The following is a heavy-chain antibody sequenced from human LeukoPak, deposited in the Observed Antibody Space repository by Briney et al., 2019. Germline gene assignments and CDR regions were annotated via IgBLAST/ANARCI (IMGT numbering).Heavy chain of an antibody. J-gene: IGHJ4*02. V-gene: IGHV3-23*01. D-gene: IGHD7-27*01. Sequence: GGSLRLSCAASGFTFSSYTMSWVRQAPGKGLEWVSTITTSDGNTYYADSVKGRFTVSRGNSKNTLFLQMNSLRAEDTAVYYCAKDGGLWVSAHWGDSWGRGTLVTVSS. CDR3: AKDGGLWVSAHWGDS. CDR1: GFTFSSYT. CDR2: ITTSDGNT.